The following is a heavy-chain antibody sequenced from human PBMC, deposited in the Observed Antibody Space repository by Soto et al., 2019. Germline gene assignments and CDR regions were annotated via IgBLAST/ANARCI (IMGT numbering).Heavy chain of an antibody. CDR2: IIPLFGTA. D-gene: IGHD3-22*01. J-gene: IGHJ4*02. Sequence: GASVKVSCKASGGTFSSYAIDWVRQAPGQGLEWMGGIIPLFGTAKRAQKFQGRITITADESTRTAYMELRSLRSEDTAVYYCARGVHDDSSGYYYFYWGQGTLVTVSS. CDR1: GGTFSSYA. CDR3: ARGVHDDSSGYYYFY. V-gene: IGHV1-69*13.